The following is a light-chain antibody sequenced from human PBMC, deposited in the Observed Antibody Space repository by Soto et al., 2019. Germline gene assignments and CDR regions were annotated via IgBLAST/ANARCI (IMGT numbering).Light chain of an antibody. CDR3: QQLNFFPIT. V-gene: IGKV1-9*01. Sequence: DIQLTQYPSFLSASAGDRVTTTCRASQGISSFLAWYQQNPGRAPKLLIYAASNLQSGVPSRFSGSGSGTEFTLTITSLKPEDFATYYCQQLNFFPITFGQGTRLEIK. CDR2: AAS. CDR1: QGISSF. J-gene: IGKJ5*01.